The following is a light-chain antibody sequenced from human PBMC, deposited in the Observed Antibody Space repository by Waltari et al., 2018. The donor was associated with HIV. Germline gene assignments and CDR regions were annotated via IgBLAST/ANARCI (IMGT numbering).Light chain of an antibody. CDR2: KDI. CDR1: ALPKKY. J-gene: IGLJ3*02. Sequence: SYDLTQTPSVSVSPGQTARINCSRGALPKKYSSWYRQKAGQPPILLIYKDIERSSGIPERISGSGSGTGVTLTITDVQAEDEGDYFCQSTDYDGTWVFGGGTKLTVL. CDR3: QSTDYDGTWV. V-gene: IGLV3-25*03.